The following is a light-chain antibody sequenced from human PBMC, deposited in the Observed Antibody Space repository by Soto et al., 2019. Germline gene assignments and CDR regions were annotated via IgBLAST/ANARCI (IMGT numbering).Light chain of an antibody. CDR1: QGIRND. V-gene: IGKV1-6*01. CDR3: LQDYNYPWT. CDR2: AAS. J-gene: IGKJ1*01. Sequence: AIQMPQSPSSLSASVGDRVTITCRASQGIRNDLSWYQQKPGKAPKLLIYAASTLQSGVPSRFSGSSSGTDFTLSISSLQPEDFATYYCLQDYNYPWTFGQGTKLEI.